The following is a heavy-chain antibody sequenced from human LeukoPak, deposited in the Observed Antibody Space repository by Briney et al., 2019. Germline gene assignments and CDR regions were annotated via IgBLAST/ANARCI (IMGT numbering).Heavy chain of an antibody. CDR2: IYYSGST. V-gene: IGHV4-39*07. CDR3: ASSGALWFGESYYYMDV. J-gene: IGHJ6*03. D-gene: IGHD3-10*01. CDR1: GGSISSSNYY. Sequence: SETLSLTCSVSGGSISSSNYYWGWIRQPPGKGLEWIGNIYYSGSTYYNPSLKSRVTISVNTSKNQFSLKLSSVTAADTAVYYCASSGALWFGESYYYMDVWGKGTTVTISS.